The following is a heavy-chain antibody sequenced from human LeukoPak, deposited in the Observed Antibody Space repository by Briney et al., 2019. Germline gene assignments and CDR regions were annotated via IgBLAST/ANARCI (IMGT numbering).Heavy chain of an antibody. Sequence: PGGSLRLSCAASRFTFSNYEMHWVRQAPGKGLEWLSYISSSGNTIYYADSVKGRFTISRDNSKNSLYLQMNSLRAEDTAVYYCANCPPSSWYYFDFWGQGALVTVSS. D-gene: IGHD6-13*01. CDR3: ANCPPSSWYYFDF. CDR2: ISSSGNTI. CDR1: RFTFSNYE. J-gene: IGHJ4*02. V-gene: IGHV3-48*03.